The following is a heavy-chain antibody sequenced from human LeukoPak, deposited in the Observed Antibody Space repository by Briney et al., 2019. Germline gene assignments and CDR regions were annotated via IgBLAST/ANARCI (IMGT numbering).Heavy chain of an antibody. J-gene: IGHJ4*02. D-gene: IGHD3-22*01. CDR2: IYYSGSA. CDR1: GGSISSYH. Sequence: SETPSLTRSVSGGSISSYHWSWIRQPPGKGLEWIGYIYYSGSANCNPSLKSRVTISVDMSENQFSLKLSSVTAADTAVYYCARGGPGSGWHYYLDYWGQGTLVTVSS. CDR3: ARGGPGSGWHYYLDY. V-gene: IGHV4-59*01.